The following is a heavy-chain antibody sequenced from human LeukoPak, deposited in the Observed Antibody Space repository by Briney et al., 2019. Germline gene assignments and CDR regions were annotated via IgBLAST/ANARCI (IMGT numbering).Heavy chain of an antibody. J-gene: IGHJ4*02. D-gene: IGHD4-17*01. V-gene: IGHV3-30*18. CDR1: GFTFSSYG. Sequence: GRSLRLSCAASGFTFSSYGMHWVRQAPGKGLEWVAVISYDGSNKYYAGSVKGRFTISRDNSKNTLYLQMNSLRAEDTAVYYCAKGDYGDYGRHYFDYWGQGTLVTVSS. CDR2: ISYDGSNK. CDR3: AKGDYGDYGRHYFDY.